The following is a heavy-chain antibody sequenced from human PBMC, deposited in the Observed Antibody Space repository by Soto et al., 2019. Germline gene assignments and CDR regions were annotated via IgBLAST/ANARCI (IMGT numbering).Heavy chain of an antibody. D-gene: IGHD6-19*01. V-gene: IGHV3-23*01. Sequence: LRLSFAASGFSFVNYAMNWVRQAPGKGLEWVSGLSGSGTSTYYADSVKGRFTISRDNFRDTLFLQMNSLTADDTAVYYCAKATTNGGWFNPFDSWGQGALVTVSS. CDR1: GFSFVNYA. CDR3: AKATTNGGWFNPFDS. CDR2: LSGSGTST. J-gene: IGHJ4*02.